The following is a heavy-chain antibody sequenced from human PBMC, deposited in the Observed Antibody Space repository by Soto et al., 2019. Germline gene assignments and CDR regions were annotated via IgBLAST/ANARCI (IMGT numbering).Heavy chain of an antibody. CDR1: GFTFSSYA. CDR3: AKDLFVGSGYLLFDS. CDR2: ISGSGGST. J-gene: IGHJ4*02. Sequence: EVQLLESGGGLVQPGGSLRLSCAASGFTFSSYAMTWVRQAPGKGLEWVSGISGSGGSTYYAASVKGRFTISRDNSKNTLYLQMNSLRAEDTAVYYCAKDLFVGSGYLLFDSWGQGTLVTVSS. V-gene: IGHV3-23*01. D-gene: IGHD3-22*01.